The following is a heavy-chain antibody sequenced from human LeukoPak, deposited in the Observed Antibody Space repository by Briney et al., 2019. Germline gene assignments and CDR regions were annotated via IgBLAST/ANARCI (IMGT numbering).Heavy chain of an antibody. CDR2: INPNSGGT. J-gene: IGHJ4*02. CDR1: GYTFTGYY. D-gene: IGHD4-23*01. V-gene: IGHV1-2*02. CDR3: ARGNEWVVTGFDY. Sequence: GASVKVSCKASGYTFTGYYMHWVRQAPGQGLEWMGWINPNSGGTNYAQKFQGRVTMTRDTSISTAYMELSRLRSDDTAVYYCARGNEWVVTGFDYWGQGTLVTVSS.